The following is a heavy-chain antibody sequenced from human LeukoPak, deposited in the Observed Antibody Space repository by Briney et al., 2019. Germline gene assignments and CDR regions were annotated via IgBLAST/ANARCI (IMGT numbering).Heavy chain of an antibody. V-gene: IGHV3-48*02. Sequence: GGSLRLSCAVSGLTFSSSWMDWVRQAPGKGLEWVSYISSSSSTIYYADSVKGRFTISRDNAKNSLYLQLNSLRDEDTAVYYCARLCRNYYDSSSLDYWGQGTLVTVSS. J-gene: IGHJ4*02. CDR3: ARLCRNYYDSSSLDY. CDR2: ISSSSSTI. D-gene: IGHD3-22*01. CDR1: GLTFSSSW.